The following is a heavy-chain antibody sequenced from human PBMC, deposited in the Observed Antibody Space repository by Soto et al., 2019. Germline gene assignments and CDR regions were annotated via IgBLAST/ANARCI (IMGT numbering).Heavy chain of an antibody. CDR3: ARDFNYDISGYYYHPAFDY. D-gene: IGHD3-22*01. CDR2: ISAYNGNT. J-gene: IGHJ4*02. CDR1: GYTFTSYG. V-gene: IGHV1-18*01. Sequence: ASVKVSCKASGYTFTSYGISWVRQAPGQGLEWMGWISAYNGNTNYAQKLQGRVTMTTDTSTSTAYMELRSLRSDDTAVYYCARDFNYDISGYYYHPAFDYWGQGTLVTVSS.